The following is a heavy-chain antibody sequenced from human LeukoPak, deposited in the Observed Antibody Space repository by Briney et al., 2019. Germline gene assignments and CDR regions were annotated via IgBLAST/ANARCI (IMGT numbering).Heavy chain of an antibody. CDR3: ARYSDYDDHFDY. CDR2: ISSTSSYI. D-gene: IGHD5-12*01. Sequence: GGSLRLSCAASGFTFSSYSMNWVRQAPGKGLEWVSSISSTSSYIYYADSVKGRFTISRDNAKNSLYLQMISLRAEDTAVYYCARYSDYDDHFDYWGQGTLVTVSS. V-gene: IGHV3-21*06. CDR1: GFTFSSYS. J-gene: IGHJ4*02.